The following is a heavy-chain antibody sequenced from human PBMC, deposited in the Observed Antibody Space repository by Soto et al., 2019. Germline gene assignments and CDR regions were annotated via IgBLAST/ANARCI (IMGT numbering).Heavy chain of an antibody. CDR2: IKTKTDGGTT. J-gene: IGHJ4*02. Sequence: EVQLVESGGGLVKPGGSLRLSCAASGFTFSNAWLSWVRQAPGKGLEWVGRIKTKTDGGTTDYAAPVKGRFTISRDDSQNTLYLQMNSLKTEDTAIYYCTTARWYTYYFDYGGQGNLVAVSS. CDR1: GFTFSNAW. V-gene: IGHV3-15*01. D-gene: IGHD6-13*01. CDR3: TTARWYTYYFDY.